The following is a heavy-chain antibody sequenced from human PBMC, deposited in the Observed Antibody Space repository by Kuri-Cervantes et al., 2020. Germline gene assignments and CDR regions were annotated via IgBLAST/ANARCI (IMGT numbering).Heavy chain of an antibody. Sequence: SETLSLICTVSGGSISSYYWSWIRQPPGKGLEWIGYIYYSGSTNYNPSLKSRVTISVDTSKNQFSLKLSSVTAADTAVYYCARGVKERAFDIWGQGTMVTVSS. D-gene: IGHD3-10*01. CDR3: ARGVKERAFDI. J-gene: IGHJ3*02. V-gene: IGHV4-59*01. CDR1: GGSISSYY. CDR2: IYYSGST.